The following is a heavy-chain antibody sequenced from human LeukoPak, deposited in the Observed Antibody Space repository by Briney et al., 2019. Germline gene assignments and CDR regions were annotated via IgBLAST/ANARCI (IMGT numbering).Heavy chain of an antibody. Sequence: GESLKISCKGSGYSFTDYWIGWVRQMPGKGLEWMGIIYPDDSDTRYRPSFQGQVTISADKSIITAYLQWSSLKASDTAMYYCAGRFKGNGWEFDYWGQGTLVTVSS. D-gene: IGHD6-19*01. CDR3: AGRFKGNGWEFDY. CDR1: GYSFTDYW. J-gene: IGHJ4*02. V-gene: IGHV5-51*01. CDR2: IYPDDSDT.